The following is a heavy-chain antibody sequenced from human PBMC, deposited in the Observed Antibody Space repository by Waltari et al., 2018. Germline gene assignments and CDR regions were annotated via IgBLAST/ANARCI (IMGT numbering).Heavy chain of an antibody. CDR2: ISWNSGSI. D-gene: IGHD4-17*01. Sequence: EVQLVESGGGLVQPGRSLRLSCAASGFTFDDYAMHWVRQAPGKGLCGVSGISWNSGSIGYADSVKGRFTISRDNAKNSLYLQMNSLRAEDTALYYCAKDIDDYGDPWEKGFDIWGQGTMVTVSS. J-gene: IGHJ3*02. CDR3: AKDIDDYGDPWEKGFDI. V-gene: IGHV3-9*01. CDR1: GFTFDDYA.